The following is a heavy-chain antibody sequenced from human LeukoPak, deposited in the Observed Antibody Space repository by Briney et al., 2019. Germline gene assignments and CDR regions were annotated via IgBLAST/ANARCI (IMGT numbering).Heavy chain of an antibody. J-gene: IGHJ4*02. CDR1: GGSISSSSYY. Sequence: PSETLSLTCTVSGGSISSSSYYWGWIRQPPGKGLEWIGSIYYSGSTYYNPSLKSRVTISVDTSKTQFSLKLSSVTAADTAVYHCARLYTEYFDYWGQGTLVTVSS. CDR2: IYYSGST. D-gene: IGHD3-16*01. V-gene: IGHV4-39*01. CDR3: ARLYTEYFDY.